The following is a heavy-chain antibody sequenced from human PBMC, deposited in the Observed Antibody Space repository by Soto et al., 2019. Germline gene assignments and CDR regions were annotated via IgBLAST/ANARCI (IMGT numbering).Heavy chain of an antibody. CDR1: GYTLSDYF. V-gene: IGHV1-2*02. CDR2: INPDSGTP. J-gene: IGHJ4*02. Sequence: QVLLVQSGPDVKKPGASVRVSCRASGYTLSDYFIHWVRQAPGPGLEWMGWINPDSGTPYYAQKFQGRVNITRGTSLGTAYLVLNRLESADTAVYYCARSDDLWGPGTLVTVST. CDR3: ARSDDL.